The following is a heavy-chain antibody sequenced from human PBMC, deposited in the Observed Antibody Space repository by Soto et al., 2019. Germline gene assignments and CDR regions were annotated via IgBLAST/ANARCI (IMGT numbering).Heavy chain of an antibody. D-gene: IGHD1-26*01. Sequence: PGGSLRLSCAASGFIFSRYWMSWVRQAPGKGLEWVANIRHDGIEKSYVDSVKGRFTISRDNDKNSLYLQMNSLRAEDTAVYFCGRDLPSTSGSPGGWFDPWGQGTLVTVSS. CDR1: GFIFSRYW. CDR2: IRHDGIEK. J-gene: IGHJ5*02. V-gene: IGHV3-7*01. CDR3: GRDLPSTSGSPGGWFDP.